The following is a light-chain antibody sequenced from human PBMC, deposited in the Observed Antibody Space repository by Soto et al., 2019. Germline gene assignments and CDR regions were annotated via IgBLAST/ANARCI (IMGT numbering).Light chain of an antibody. CDR2: GAS. V-gene: IGKV3-20*01. CDR1: QYVSSN. J-gene: IGKJ4*01. Sequence: EIVMTQSPVTRSGLPGESATLSCRASQYVSSNLAWYQQKPGKATRLLIYGASSRATGIPDRFSGSGSGTDFTLTISRMEPQDFAVYYCQQYGSSHLTFGGGTKVDIK. CDR3: QQYGSSHLT.